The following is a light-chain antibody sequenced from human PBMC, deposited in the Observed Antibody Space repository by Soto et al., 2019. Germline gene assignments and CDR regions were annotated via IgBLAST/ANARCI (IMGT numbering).Light chain of an antibody. J-gene: IGKJ1*01. Sequence: DIQMTQSPSSLSASVGDIVTITCRAIQGIRDGLCWYQFKPGKVPKLLIYATSTLQGGVPSRFSGSGSGTAFALTISSLQPEDFANYCCRQYKSYPWTFGQGTKVEI. CDR1: QGIRDG. V-gene: IGKV1-17*01. CDR2: ATS. CDR3: RQYKSYPWT.